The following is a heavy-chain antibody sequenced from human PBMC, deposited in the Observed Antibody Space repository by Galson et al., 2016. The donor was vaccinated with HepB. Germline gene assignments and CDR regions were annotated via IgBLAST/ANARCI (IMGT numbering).Heavy chain of an antibody. J-gene: IGHJ4*02. D-gene: IGHD5-24*01. Sequence: SLRLSCAASGFTFSTYGMHWVRQAPGKGLEWVALISYDGQSESYAHSVKGRVTISRDNSKNTLDLQMHSLRGEDTAVYYCAKGRWDFDSWGQGTLVTVSS. V-gene: IGHV3-30*18. CDR1: GFTFSTYG. CDR3: AKGRWDFDS. CDR2: ISYDGQSE.